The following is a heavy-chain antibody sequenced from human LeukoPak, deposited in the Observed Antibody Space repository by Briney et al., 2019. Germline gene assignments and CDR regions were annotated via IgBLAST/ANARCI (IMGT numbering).Heavy chain of an antibody. CDR1: GGSISNYY. V-gene: IGHV4-59*12. CDR2: IFYSGTT. J-gene: IGHJ4*02. D-gene: IGHD3-3*01. Sequence: SETLSLTCTVSGGSISNYYWSWIRQPPGKGLEWIGYIFYSGTTNYNPSLKSRVTISVDTSKNQFSLKLSSVTAADTAVYYCARGTANYDFWSPFDYWGQGTLVTVSS. CDR3: ARGTANYDFWSPFDY.